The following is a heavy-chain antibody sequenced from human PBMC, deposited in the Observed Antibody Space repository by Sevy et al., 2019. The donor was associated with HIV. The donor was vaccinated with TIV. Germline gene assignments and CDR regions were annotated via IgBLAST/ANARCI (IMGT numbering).Heavy chain of an antibody. CDR2: IKQDGSEE. V-gene: IGHV3-7*01. D-gene: IGHD6-19*01. CDR1: GFTFRSSW. Sequence: GGSLRLSCAVSGFTFRSSWMSWVRQAPGKGLEWVANIKQDGSEEYYLDSVKGRFTVFRDNAKNSLYLQMNSLRADDTAVYYRATDMRAVTGHYFDNWGQGTLVTVSS. CDR3: ATDMRAVTGHYFDN. J-gene: IGHJ4*02.